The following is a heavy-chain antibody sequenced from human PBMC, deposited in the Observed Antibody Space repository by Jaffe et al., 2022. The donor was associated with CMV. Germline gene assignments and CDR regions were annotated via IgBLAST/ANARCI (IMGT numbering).Heavy chain of an antibody. Sequence: QVQLVQSGAEVKKPGASVKVSCKASGYTFTSYYMHWVRQAPGQGLEWMGIINPSGGSTSYAQKFQGRVTMTRDTSTSTVYMELSSLRSEDTAVYYCARDSLVGAKNLPNRTPFDYWGQGTLVTVSS. CDR3: ARDSLVGAKNLPNRTPFDY. CDR1: GYTFTSYY. D-gene: IGHD1-26*01. CDR2: INPSGGST. J-gene: IGHJ4*02. V-gene: IGHV1-46*01.